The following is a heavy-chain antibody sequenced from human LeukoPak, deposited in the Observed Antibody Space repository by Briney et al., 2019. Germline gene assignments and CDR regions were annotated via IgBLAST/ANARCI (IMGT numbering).Heavy chain of an antibody. CDR2: ISSNGGST. V-gene: IGHV3-64*04. CDR3: ARDLSGWYSFDY. J-gene: IGHJ4*02. D-gene: IGHD6-19*01. CDR1: GFTFSSYA. Sequence: GGSPRLSCSASGFTFSSYAMHWVRQAPGKGLEYVSAISSNGGSTYYGDSVKGRFTISRDNSKNTVYLQMNSLRAEDTAVYYCARDLSGWYSFDYWGQGTPVTVSS.